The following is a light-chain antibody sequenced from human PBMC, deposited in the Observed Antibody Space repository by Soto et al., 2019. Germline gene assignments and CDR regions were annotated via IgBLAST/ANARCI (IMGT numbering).Light chain of an antibody. V-gene: IGKV2-28*01. CDR3: KQYLQTPRT. CDR2: LGS. J-gene: IGKJ1*01. Sequence: DIVMTQSPLSLPVTPGEPASISCRSSQSLLHSNGYNYLDWYLQKPGQSPQLLIYLGSNRASGVPDRFSGSGSGTDFTLKISRVEAEDVGDYYCKQYLQTPRTFGQGTKVEIK. CDR1: QSLLHSNGYNY.